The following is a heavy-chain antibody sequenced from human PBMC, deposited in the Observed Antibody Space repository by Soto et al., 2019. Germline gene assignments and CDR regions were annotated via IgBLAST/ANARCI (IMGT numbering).Heavy chain of an antibody. V-gene: IGHV1-69*02. J-gene: IGHJ6*02. CDR1: GGTFSSYT. D-gene: IGHD1-1*01. Sequence: QVQLVQSGAEVKKPGSSVKVSCKASGGTFSSYTISWVRQAPGQGLEWMGRIIPILGIANYAQKFQGRVTITADKSTSTAYMELSSLRSEDTAVYYCARGYNWNDVGYYGMDVWGQGTTVTVSS. CDR2: IIPILGIA. CDR3: ARGYNWNDVGYYGMDV.